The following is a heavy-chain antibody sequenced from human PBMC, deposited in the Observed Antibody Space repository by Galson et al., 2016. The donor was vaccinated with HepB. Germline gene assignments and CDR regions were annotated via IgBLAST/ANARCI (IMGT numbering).Heavy chain of an antibody. V-gene: IGHV3-23*01. CDR2: IGGGGDST. CDR3: AKALRGPNDPEY. D-gene: IGHD1-1*01. J-gene: IGHJ4*02. Sequence: SLRLSCAASGFTFSSYDMSWVRQAPGKGLEWVSAIGGGGDSTYYADSVKGRFTISRDNSKNTVYLQMNSLRAEDTAVYYCAKALRGPNDPEYWGQGTLVTVSS. CDR1: GFTFSSYD.